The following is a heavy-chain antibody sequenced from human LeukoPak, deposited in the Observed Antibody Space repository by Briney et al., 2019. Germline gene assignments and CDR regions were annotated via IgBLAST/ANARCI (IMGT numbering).Heavy chain of an antibody. D-gene: IGHD4-17*01. Sequence: GESLKISCKGSGYSLSDYWIGWVRQRPRKGLEWMGIIYPGDSDIRYSPSFQGQVTISADKSISTAYLQWSSLKASDTAMYYCARGDYGDYRVYYTLFDYWGQGTLVTVSS. V-gene: IGHV5-51*01. CDR2: IYPGDSDI. CDR3: ARGDYGDYRVYYTLFDY. CDR1: GYSLSDYW. J-gene: IGHJ4*02.